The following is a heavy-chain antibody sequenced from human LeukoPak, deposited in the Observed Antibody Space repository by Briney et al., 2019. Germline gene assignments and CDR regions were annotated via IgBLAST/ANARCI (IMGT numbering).Heavy chain of an antibody. Sequence: SETLSLTCAVYGGSFSGYYWSWIRQPPGKGLEWIGYIYYSGSTNYNPSLKSRVTISVDTSKNQFSLKLSSVTAADTAVYYCARARIKYYYDSSGYYYFDYWGQGTLVTVSS. CDR3: ARARIKYYYDSSGYYYFDY. V-gene: IGHV4-59*01. CDR2: IYYSGST. D-gene: IGHD3-22*01. CDR1: GGSFSGYY. J-gene: IGHJ4*02.